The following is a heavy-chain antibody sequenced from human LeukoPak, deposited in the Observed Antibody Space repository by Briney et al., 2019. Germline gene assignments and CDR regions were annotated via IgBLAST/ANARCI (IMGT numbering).Heavy chain of an antibody. V-gene: IGHV1-24*01. Sequence: ASVKVSCKVSGYTLTELSMHWVRQAPGKGLEWVGGFDPEDGETIYAQKFQGRVTMTEDTSTDTAYMELSSLRSEDTAVYYCARDVYGVRGVMGGYYFDYWGQGTLVTVS. CDR3: ARDVYGVRGVMGGYYFDY. D-gene: IGHD3-10*01. CDR2: FDPEDGET. CDR1: GYTLTELS. J-gene: IGHJ4*02.